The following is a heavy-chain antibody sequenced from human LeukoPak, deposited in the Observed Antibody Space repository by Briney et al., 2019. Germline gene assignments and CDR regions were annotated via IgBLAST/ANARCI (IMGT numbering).Heavy chain of an antibody. CDR3: ARYAVSYGTD. Sequence: PGGSLRLSCAASGFTFSSYWMHWVRQAPGEGLVWVARITADGSGSNYADSVKGRFTISRDNDKNTLYLQMHSLRAEDTAIYYCARYAVSYGTDWGQGTLVTVSS. D-gene: IGHD3-16*01. CDR1: GFTFSSYW. V-gene: IGHV3-74*01. CDR2: ITADGSGS. J-gene: IGHJ4*02.